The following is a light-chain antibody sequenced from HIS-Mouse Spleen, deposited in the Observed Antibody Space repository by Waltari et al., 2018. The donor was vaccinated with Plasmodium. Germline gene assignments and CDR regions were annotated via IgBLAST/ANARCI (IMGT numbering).Light chain of an antibody. CDR2: DVS. Sequence: QSALTQPRAVSGPPRQSVATPCPDTSRDLVGYNDVSWYHQHPGQAPKLMIYDVSNRPSGVPDRFSGSKSGNTASLTISGLQAEDEADYYCCSYAGSYTWVFGGGTKLTVL. CDR3: CSYAGSYTWV. V-gene: IGLV2-11*02. J-gene: IGLJ3*02. CDR1: SRDLVGYND.